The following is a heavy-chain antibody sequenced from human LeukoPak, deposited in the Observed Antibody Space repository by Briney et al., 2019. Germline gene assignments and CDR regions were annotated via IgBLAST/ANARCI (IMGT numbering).Heavy chain of an antibody. Sequence: SETLSLTCTVSGGSISSYYWSWIRQPPGKGLEWIGYIYYSGSTNYNPSLKSRVTISVDTSKNQFSLKLSSVTAADTAVYYCARLGFSNSGSYLAPSDYWGQGTLVTVSS. V-gene: IGHV4-59*08. CDR3: ARLGFSNSGSYLAPSDY. CDR1: GGSISSYY. D-gene: IGHD1-26*01. J-gene: IGHJ4*02. CDR2: IYYSGST.